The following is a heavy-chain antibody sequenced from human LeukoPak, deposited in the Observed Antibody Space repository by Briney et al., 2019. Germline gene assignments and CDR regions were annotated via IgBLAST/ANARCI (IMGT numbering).Heavy chain of an antibody. CDR1: GGSISSYY. CDR2: IYTSGGT. Sequence: SETLSLTCTVSGGSISSYYWSWIRQPPGKGLEWIGRIYTSGGTNYNPSLKSRLTISVDTSKSQFSLRLTSVTAADTAVYYCARDWGVSARPGYMDVWGKGTTVTVSS. D-gene: IGHD6-6*01. CDR3: ARDWGVSARPGYMDV. V-gene: IGHV4-4*07. J-gene: IGHJ6*03.